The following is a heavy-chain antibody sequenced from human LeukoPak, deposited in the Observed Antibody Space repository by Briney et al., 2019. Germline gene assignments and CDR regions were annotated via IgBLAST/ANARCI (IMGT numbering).Heavy chain of an antibody. CDR1: GFTFSSYA. J-gene: IGHJ4*02. Sequence: GGSLRLSCAASGFTFSSYAMHWVRQAPGKGLEWVAVISYDGSNKYYADSVKGRFTISRDNSKNTLYLQMNSLRAEDTAVYYCARDTYSSGWYGSLDYWGQGTLVTVSS. V-gene: IGHV3-30-3*01. CDR2: ISYDGSNK. CDR3: ARDTYSSGWYGSLDY. D-gene: IGHD6-19*01.